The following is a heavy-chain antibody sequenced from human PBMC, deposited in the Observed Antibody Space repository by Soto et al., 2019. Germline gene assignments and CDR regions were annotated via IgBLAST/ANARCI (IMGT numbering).Heavy chain of an antibody. CDR3: ARDRAIFGVVPTYFAY. J-gene: IGHJ4*02. CDR1: GGSISSYY. CDR2: IYYSGST. V-gene: IGHV4-59*01. Sequence: SETLSLTCTVSGGSISSYYWSWIRQPPGKGLEWIGYIYYSGSTNYNPSLKSRVTISVDTSKNQFSLKLSSVTAADTAVYYCARDRAIFGVVPTYFAYWGQGTLVTVSS. D-gene: IGHD3-3*01.